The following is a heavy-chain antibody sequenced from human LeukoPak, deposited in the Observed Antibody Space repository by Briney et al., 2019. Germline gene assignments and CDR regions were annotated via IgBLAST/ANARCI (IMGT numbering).Heavy chain of an antibody. Sequence: GGSLRLSCATSGFTFNTYGMHWVRQAPGKGLEWVAFIRYDGSNKYYADSVKGRFIISRDNSKNTLYLQMNSLRAEDTAVYYCAKDQGDFWSGYYYFDYWGQGTLVTVSS. J-gene: IGHJ4*02. D-gene: IGHD3-3*01. CDR3: AKDQGDFWSGYYYFDY. CDR2: IRYDGSNK. CDR1: GFTFNTYG. V-gene: IGHV3-30*02.